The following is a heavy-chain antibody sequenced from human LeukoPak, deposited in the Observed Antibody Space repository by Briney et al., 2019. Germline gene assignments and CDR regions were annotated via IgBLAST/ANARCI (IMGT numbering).Heavy chain of an antibody. CDR3: VRDEPDVSRNYVPDH. V-gene: IGHV4-4*07. CDR2: IYTSGNT. Sequence: NSSETLSLTCTVSGVSIGNYYWSWIRQAAGKGLEWIGRIYTSGNTNYNPSLRGRVAMSADTSKNQFSLIPSSVTAADTAIYYCVRDEPDVSRNYVPDHWGQGTLVTVSS. D-gene: IGHD3-22*01. CDR1: GVSIGNYY. J-gene: IGHJ4*02.